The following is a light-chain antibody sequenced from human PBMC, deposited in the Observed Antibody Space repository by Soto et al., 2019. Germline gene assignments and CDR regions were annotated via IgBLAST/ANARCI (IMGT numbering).Light chain of an antibody. CDR3: ISYTDRQSYL. CDR1: SSDIGSYDH. J-gene: IGLJ1*01. V-gene: IGLV2-14*03. Sequence: QSALTQPASVSGSPGQSITISCSVTSSDIGSYDHVAWYQQFPGKSPKLIIYAVSDRPSGVSDRFSGSKSGISASLTISGLQTEDEADYYCISYTDRQSYLFGTGTKATVL. CDR2: AVS.